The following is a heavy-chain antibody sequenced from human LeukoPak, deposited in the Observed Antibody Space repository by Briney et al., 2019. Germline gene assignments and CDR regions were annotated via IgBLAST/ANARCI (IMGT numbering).Heavy chain of an antibody. V-gene: IGHV3-49*04. CDR1: GFTFGDYA. Sequence: GGSLRLSCTASGFTFGDYALSWVRQAPGKGLEWVGFIRSNTFGGTGEYAASVKGRFTISRDDSKSIAYLQMNSLKTEDTAVYYCSRDQYRYNYGSGSSGLFDYWGQGTLVTVSS. J-gene: IGHJ4*02. D-gene: IGHD3-10*01. CDR2: IRSNTFGGTG. CDR3: SRDQYRYNYGSGSSGLFDY.